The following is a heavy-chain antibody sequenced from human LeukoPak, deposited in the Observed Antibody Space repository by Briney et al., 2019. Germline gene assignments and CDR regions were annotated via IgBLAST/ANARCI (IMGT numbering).Heavy chain of an antibody. CDR3: ARSGYSYGYGNDY. Sequence: PSETLSLTCAVSGGSISSSNWWSWVRQPPGKGLEWIGEIYHSGSTNYNPSLKSRATISVDKSKNQFSLKLSSVTAADTAVYYCARSGYSYGYGNDYWGQGTLVTVSS. J-gene: IGHJ4*02. CDR1: GGSISSSNW. CDR2: IYHSGST. V-gene: IGHV4-4*02. D-gene: IGHD5-18*01.